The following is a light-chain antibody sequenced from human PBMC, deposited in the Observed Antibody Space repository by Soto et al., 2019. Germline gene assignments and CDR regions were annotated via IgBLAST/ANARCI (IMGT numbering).Light chain of an antibody. CDR1: QSVGFH. J-gene: IGKJ4*01. Sequence: EIVMTQSPATLSVSPGERATLSCRASQSVGFHLAWYQHKPGQAPRLLIYDASTRATGFPARFSGSGSGTDFTLTISGLQSEDFAVYYCQQYHKWPPLTFGGGTRVEIK. V-gene: IGKV3-15*01. CDR3: QQYHKWPPLT. CDR2: DAS.